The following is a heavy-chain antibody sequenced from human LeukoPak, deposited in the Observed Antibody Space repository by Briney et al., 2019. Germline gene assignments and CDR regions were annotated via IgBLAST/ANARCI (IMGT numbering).Heavy chain of an antibody. D-gene: IGHD2-8*01. V-gene: IGHV1-18*01. CDR2: IGAYNGGP. CDR3: ARVGRDCTTISCIWEDWLDS. J-gene: IGHJ5*01. CDR1: GYTFTTYG. Sequence: ASVKVSCKTSGYTFTTYGISWVRQAPGQGPEWMGWIGAYNGGPHYAEKFQGRVTMTSDTSTNTAYMELRSLRPDDTAVYYCARVGRDCTTISCIWEDWLDSWGQGTLVTVSS.